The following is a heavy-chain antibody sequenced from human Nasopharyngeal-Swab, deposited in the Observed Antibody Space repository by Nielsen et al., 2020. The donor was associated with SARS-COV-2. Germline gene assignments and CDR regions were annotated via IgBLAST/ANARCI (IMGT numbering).Heavy chain of an antibody. D-gene: IGHD1-26*01. J-gene: IGHJ4*02. Sequence: GGSLRLSCAASGFTFSSYAVHWVRQAPGKGLEWVAVISYDGSNKYYADSVKGRFTISRDNSKNTLYLQMNSLRAEDTAVYYCARDESGSSSFDYWGQGTLVTVSS. CDR3: ARDESGSSSFDY. CDR2: ISYDGSNK. V-gene: IGHV3-30-3*01. CDR1: GFTFSSYA.